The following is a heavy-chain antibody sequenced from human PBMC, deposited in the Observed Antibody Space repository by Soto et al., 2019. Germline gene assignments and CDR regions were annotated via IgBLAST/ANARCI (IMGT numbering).Heavy chain of an antibody. CDR2: IIPIFGTA. V-gene: IGHV1-69*01. Sequence: QVQLVQSGAEVKKPGSSVKVSCKASGGTFSSYAISWVRQAPGQGLEWMGGIIPIFGTANYAQKFQGRVTITADESTSTAYMELSSLRSEDTAVYYCAREASTYYYDRSGSYYFDYWGQGTLVTVSS. J-gene: IGHJ4*02. D-gene: IGHD3-22*01. CDR1: GGTFSSYA. CDR3: AREASTYYYDRSGSYYFDY.